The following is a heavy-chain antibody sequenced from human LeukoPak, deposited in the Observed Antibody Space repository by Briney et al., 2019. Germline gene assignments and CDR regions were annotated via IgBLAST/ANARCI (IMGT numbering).Heavy chain of an antibody. V-gene: IGHV3-21*01. D-gene: IGHD2-2*03. Sequence: GGSLRLSCAASAFSLNAYNMNWVRQAPGKGLEWVSSISYTGTYIYYADTVKGRFTISRDNSKNTLYLQMNSLRAEDTAVYYCARGLGYCSSTSCYMRNMGYGPYEGEDYWGQGTLVTVSS. CDR3: ARGLGYCSSTSCYMRNMGYGPYEGEDY. J-gene: IGHJ4*02. CDR1: AFSLNAYN. CDR2: ISYTGTYI.